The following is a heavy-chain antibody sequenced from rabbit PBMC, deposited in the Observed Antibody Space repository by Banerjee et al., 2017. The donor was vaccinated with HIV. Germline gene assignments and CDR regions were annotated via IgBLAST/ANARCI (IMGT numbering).Heavy chain of an antibody. CDR2: IYAGSSGST. J-gene: IGHJ4*01. Sequence: QSLEESGGDLVKPGASLTLTCTASGFSFSSSYYMCWVRQAPGKGLEWIACIYAGSSGSTYYASWAKGRFTISKTSSTTVTLQMTSLTAADTATYFCARGEYTYGYGGFNLWGQGTLVTVS. CDR3: ARGEYTYGYGGFNL. CDR1: GFSFSSSYY. V-gene: IGHV1S40*01. D-gene: IGHD6-1*01.